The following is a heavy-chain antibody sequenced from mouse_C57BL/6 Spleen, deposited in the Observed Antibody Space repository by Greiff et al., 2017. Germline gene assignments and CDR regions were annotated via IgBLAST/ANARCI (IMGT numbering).Heavy chain of an antibody. CDR1: GFNIKDYY. D-gene: IGHD1-1*01. Sequence: EVQLQQSGAELVRPGASVKLSCTASGFNIKDYYMHWVKQRPEQGLEWIGRIDPEDGDTEYAPKFQGKATMTADTSSNTAYLQLSSLTSEDTAVYYCTLYGSSGPLAMDYWGQGTSVTVSS. J-gene: IGHJ4*01. V-gene: IGHV14-1*01. CDR3: TLYGSSGPLAMDY. CDR2: IDPEDGDT.